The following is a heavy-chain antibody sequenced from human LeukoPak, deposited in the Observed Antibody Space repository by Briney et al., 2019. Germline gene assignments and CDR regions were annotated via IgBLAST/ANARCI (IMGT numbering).Heavy chain of an antibody. CDR3: AKEYSSSSGNDAFDI. V-gene: IGHV3-48*03. D-gene: IGHD6-6*01. Sequence: GGSLRLSCAASGFTFSSYEMNWVRQAPGKGLEWVSYISSSGSTIYYADSVKGRFTISRDNSKNTLYLQMNSLRAEDTAVYYCAKEYSSSSGNDAFDIWGQGTMVTVSS. J-gene: IGHJ3*02. CDR1: GFTFSSYE. CDR2: ISSSGSTI.